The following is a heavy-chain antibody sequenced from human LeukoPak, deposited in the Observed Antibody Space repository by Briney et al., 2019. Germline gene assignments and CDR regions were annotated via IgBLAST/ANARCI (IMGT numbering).Heavy chain of an antibody. J-gene: IGHJ4*02. CDR1: GGSFSGYY. Sequence: PSETLSLTCAVYGGSFSGYYWSWIRQPPGKGLEWIGEINHSGSTNYNPSLKSRVTISVDTSKNQFSLKLSSVTAADTAVYYCARGVRDYDSSGYYYVPFDYWGQGTLVTVSS. CDR3: ARGVRDYDSSGYYYVPFDY. CDR2: INHSGST. D-gene: IGHD3-22*01. V-gene: IGHV4-34*01.